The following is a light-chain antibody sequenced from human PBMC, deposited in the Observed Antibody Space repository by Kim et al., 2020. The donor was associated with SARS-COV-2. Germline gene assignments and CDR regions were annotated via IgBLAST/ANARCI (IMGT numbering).Light chain of an antibody. Sequence: DIQMTQSPSSLSASVGDSVTVTCRASQTINTNYLNWYQWKPGKAPKLLIYAASTLQSGVPSRFGGGGSGTEFTLTISRLQAEDFATYFCQQTSSMPITFGQGTRLEIK. V-gene: IGKV1-39*01. J-gene: IGKJ5*01. CDR3: QQTSSMPIT. CDR2: AAS. CDR1: QTINTNY.